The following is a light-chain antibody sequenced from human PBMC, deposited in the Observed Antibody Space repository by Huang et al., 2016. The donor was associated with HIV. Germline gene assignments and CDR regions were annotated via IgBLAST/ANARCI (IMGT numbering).Light chain of an antibody. CDR1: QSISNY. V-gene: IGKV1-39*01. Sequence: DIQMTQSPSSLSASLGDRVNITCRAGQSISNYLSWYQQRPGKAPKLLVYGASRLQSGVPSRFSGSGSGTDFTLTISSLQPEEFATYYCQQNYGSPFTFGGGTKVDIK. J-gene: IGKJ4*01. CDR2: GAS. CDR3: QQNYGSPFT.